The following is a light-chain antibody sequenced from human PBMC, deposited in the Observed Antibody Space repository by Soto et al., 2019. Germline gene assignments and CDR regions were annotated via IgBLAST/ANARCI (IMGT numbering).Light chain of an antibody. CDR2: SAS. J-gene: IGKJ5*01. CDR3: QQSYSTPIT. CDR1: QALSNY. V-gene: IGKV1-9*01. Sequence: DIHLTQSPSFLSASVGDTVTITCRASQALSNYLAWYQQRPGKPPDLLIYSASTLQSGVPSRFGGSGSETEFSLTISSLQPEDFATYYCQQSYSTPITFGQGTRLEIK.